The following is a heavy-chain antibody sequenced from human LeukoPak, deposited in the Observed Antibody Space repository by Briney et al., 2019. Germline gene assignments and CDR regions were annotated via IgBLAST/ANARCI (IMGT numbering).Heavy chain of an antibody. J-gene: IGHJ4*02. Sequence: GGSLRLSCAASGFTFSSYAMSWVRQAPGKGLEWVSVISGSGGNTYFADSVKGRFTISRDNAENSLYLQMNSLRAEDTAVYYCAREGVAARGYWGQGTLVTVSS. CDR2: ISGSGGNT. CDR1: GFTFSSYA. CDR3: AREGVAARGY. V-gene: IGHV3-23*01. D-gene: IGHD6-6*01.